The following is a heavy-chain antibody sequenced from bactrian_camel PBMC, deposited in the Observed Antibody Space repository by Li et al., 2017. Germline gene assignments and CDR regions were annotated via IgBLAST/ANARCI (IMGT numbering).Heavy chain of an antibody. J-gene: IGHJ4*01. V-gene: IGHV3S42*01. CDR1: GFRFGRHA. D-gene: IGHD1*01. CDR2: INDDGDYT. Sequence: VQLVESGGGLVQPGGSLRLSCAASGFRFGRHAMSWVRQTPGKGLEWVSHINDDGDYTKYADSVKGRFTASRDNAKNTLCLQLNSLKTEDTAMYYCARDVYDFGREYDYWGQGTQVTVS. CDR3: ARDVYDFGREYDY.